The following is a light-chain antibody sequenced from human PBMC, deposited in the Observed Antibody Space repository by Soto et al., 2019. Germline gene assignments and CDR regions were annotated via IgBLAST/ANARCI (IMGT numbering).Light chain of an antibody. CDR1: SSDVGGYNY. CDR3: SSYTSSTTVV. Sequence: QSALTQPASVSGSPGQSITISCPGTSSDVGGYNYVSWYQQHPGKAPKLMIHEVSNRPSGVSNRFAGSKSGNTASLTISGLQAEDEADYYCSSYTSSTTVVFGTGTKLTVL. CDR2: EVS. V-gene: IGLV2-14*01. J-gene: IGLJ1*01.